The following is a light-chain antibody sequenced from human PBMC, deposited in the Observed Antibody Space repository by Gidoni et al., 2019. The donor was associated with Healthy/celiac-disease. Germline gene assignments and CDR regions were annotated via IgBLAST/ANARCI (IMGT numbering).Light chain of an antibody. V-gene: IGKV3-11*01. CDR3: QQRRSWFS. CDR1: HDIDIF. J-gene: IGKJ2*03. CDR2: SAS. Sequence: EIVLTQSPGTLSLSPGERATLSCRASHDIDIFLSWYQHKPGQPPRLPIHSASDRAAGTPARFRGSGSGTDFTLTISSLEPEDFAVYFCQQRRSWFSFXXXTKXEIK.